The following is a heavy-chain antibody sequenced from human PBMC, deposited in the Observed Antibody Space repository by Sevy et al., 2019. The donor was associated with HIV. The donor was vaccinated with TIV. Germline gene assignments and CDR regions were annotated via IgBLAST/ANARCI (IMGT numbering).Heavy chain of an antibody. D-gene: IGHD3-3*01. CDR2: IYYSGST. CDR1: GGSISSYY. J-gene: IGHJ4*02. CDR3: ASARYDFWSGYYFDY. Sequence: SETLSLTCTVSGGSISSYYWSWIRQPPGKGLEWIGYIYYSGSTNYNPSLKSRVTISVDTSKNQFSLKLSSVTTADTAVYYCASARYDFWSGYYFDYWGQGTLVTVSS. V-gene: IGHV4-59*01.